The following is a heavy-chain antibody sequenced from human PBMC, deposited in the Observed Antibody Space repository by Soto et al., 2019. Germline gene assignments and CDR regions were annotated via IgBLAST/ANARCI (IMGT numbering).Heavy chain of an antibody. D-gene: IGHD3-3*01. Sequence: GESLKISCKASGYMSNSYWDGLVRHKVGKGLERMGVIQPVDPDVIYNPSFEGQVTISADKSSSTAYLQWSRLKTSDRAMYYCASPSTVFRVFFLWGQGTQVTVSS. CDR3: ASPSTVFRVFFL. J-gene: IGHJ1*01. CDR1: GYMSNSYW. CDR2: IQPVDPDV. V-gene: IGHV5-51*01.